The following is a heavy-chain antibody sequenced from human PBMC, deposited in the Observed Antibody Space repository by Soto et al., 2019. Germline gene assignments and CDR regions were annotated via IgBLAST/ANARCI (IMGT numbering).Heavy chain of an antibody. CDR1: GGSISSYY. Sequence: LETLSLTCTVSGGSISSYYWSWIRQPPGKGLEWIGYIYYSGSTNYNPSLKSRVTISVDTSKNQFSLKLSSVTAADTAVYYCARYPGLGAITFFDYWGQGTLVTVSS. D-gene: IGHD1-26*01. J-gene: IGHJ4*02. V-gene: IGHV4-59*01. CDR3: ARYPGLGAITFFDY. CDR2: IYYSGST.